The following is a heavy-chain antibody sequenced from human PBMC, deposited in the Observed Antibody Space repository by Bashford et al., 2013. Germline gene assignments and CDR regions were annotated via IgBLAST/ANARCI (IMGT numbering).Heavy chain of an antibody. Sequence: VRQAPGKGLEWVSSISSSSSYIYYADSVKGRFTISRDNAKNSLYLQMNSLRAEDTAVYYCARAHDYAFDYVGPGNPGHRLL. CDR2: ISSSSSYI. D-gene: IGHD4/OR15-4a*01. V-gene: IGHV3-21*01. CDR3: ARAHDYAFDY. J-gene: IGHJ4*02.